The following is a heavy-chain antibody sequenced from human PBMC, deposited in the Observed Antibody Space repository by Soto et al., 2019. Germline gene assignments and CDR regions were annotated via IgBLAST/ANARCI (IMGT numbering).Heavy chain of an antibody. V-gene: IGHV3-21*01. CDR3: ARAPGYCSSTSCYVDFHYCYGMDV. CDR1: GFTFSSYS. J-gene: IGHJ6*02. D-gene: IGHD2-2*03. Sequence: EVQLVESGGGLVKPGGSLRLSCAASGFTFSSYSMNWVRQAPGKGLEWVSSISSSSSYIYYADSVKGRFTISRDNAKNSLYLQMNSLRAEDTAVYYCARAPGYCSSTSCYVDFHYCYGMDVWGQGTTVTVSS. CDR2: ISSSSSYI.